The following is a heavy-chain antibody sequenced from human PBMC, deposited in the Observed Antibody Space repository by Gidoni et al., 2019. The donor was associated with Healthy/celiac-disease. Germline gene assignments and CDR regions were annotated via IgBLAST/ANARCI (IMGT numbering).Heavy chain of an antibody. D-gene: IGHD2-2*02. V-gene: IGHV4-34*01. J-gene: IGHJ5*02. CDR3: ARDGWYQLLYGFGGWFDP. CDR1: GGSFSGYY. Sequence: QVQLQQWGAGLLKPSEPLSLTCAVYGGSFSGYYWSWIRQPPGKGLEWIGEINHSGSTNYNPSLKSRVTISVDTSKNQFSLKLSSVTAADTAVYYCARDGWYQLLYGFGGWFDPWGQGTLVTVSS. CDR2: INHSGST.